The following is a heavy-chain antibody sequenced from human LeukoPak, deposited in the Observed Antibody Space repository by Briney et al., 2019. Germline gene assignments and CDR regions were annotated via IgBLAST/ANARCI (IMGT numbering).Heavy chain of an antibody. CDR3: ARVQRLPTVCFDP. D-gene: IGHD6-25*01. J-gene: IGHJ5*02. CDR2: MNPNINKA. Sequence: ASVRVSCKASGYTFTSFDINRGRQAAGEGGEGRGGMNPNINKAGYAQKFQGRVTLTMNTVIRTAYMELSRLTSEDTAVYYCARVQRLPTVCFDPWGQGTLVTVSS. V-gene: IGHV1-8*01. CDR1: GYTFTSFD.